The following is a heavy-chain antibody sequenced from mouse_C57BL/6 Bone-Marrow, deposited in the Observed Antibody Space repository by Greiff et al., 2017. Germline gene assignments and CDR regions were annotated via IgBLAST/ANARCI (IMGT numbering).Heavy chain of an antibody. J-gene: IGHJ3*01. CDR2: IWRGGST. V-gene: IGHV2-5*01. Sequence: VQGVESGPGLVQPSQSLSITCTVSGFSLTSYGVHWVRQSPGKGLEWLGVIWRGGSTDYNAAFMSRLSITKDNSKSQVFFKMNSLQADDTAIYYCAKIPYDYDGFAYWGQGTLVTVSA. CDR1: GFSLTSYG. CDR3: AKIPYDYDGFAY. D-gene: IGHD2-4*01.